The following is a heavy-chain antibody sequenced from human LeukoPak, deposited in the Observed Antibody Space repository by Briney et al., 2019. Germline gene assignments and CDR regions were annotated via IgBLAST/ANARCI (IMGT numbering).Heavy chain of an antibody. Sequence: GGSLRLSCAASGCTFSSYAMSWVRQAPGKGLEWVSAISGSGGSTYYADSVKGRFTISRDNSKNTLYLQMNSLRAEDTAVYYCATGGGVVVTYFDYWGQGTLVTVSS. J-gene: IGHJ4*02. CDR3: ATGGGVVVTYFDY. CDR2: ISGSGGST. CDR1: GCTFSSYA. D-gene: IGHD3-22*01. V-gene: IGHV3-23*01.